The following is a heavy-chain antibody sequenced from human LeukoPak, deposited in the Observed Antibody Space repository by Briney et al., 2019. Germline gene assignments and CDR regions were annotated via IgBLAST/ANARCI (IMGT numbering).Heavy chain of an antibody. CDR1: GFTFSNAW. Sequence: GGSLRLSCATSGFTFSNAWMNWVRQAPGKGLEWVGRIRSNSDGGTIDYAAPVKGRFTLSRDDSKTTLYLQMSSLQTEDTAVYYCATDFYDSTWGQGTLVTVPS. CDR2: IRSNSDGGTI. V-gene: IGHV3-15*07. CDR3: ATDFYDST. D-gene: IGHD3-22*01. J-gene: IGHJ5*02.